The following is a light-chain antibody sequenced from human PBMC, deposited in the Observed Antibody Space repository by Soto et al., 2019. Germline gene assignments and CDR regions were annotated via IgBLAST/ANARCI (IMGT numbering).Light chain of an antibody. J-gene: IGKJ2*01. Sequence: EIVMTQSPATLSVSPGERATLSCRASQSVSSNLAWYQQKPGQAPRLLIYGASTRATGIPARFSGSGSGTEVTLTISSLQSEDFAVYYCQQYNNWSYTFGQGTKLESK. V-gene: IGKV3-15*01. CDR2: GAS. CDR1: QSVSSN. CDR3: QQYNNWSYT.